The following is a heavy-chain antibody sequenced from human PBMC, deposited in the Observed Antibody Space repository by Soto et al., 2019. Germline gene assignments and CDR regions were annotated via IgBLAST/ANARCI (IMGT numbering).Heavy chain of an antibody. CDR2: ISSSSSTI. D-gene: IGHD3-3*01. V-gene: IGHV3-48*01. Sequence: GGSLRLSCAASGFTFSSYSMNWVRQAPGKGLEWVSYISSSSSTIYYADSVKGRFTISRDNAKNSLYLQMNSLRAEDTAVYYCAVGYDFWSGYYLGWGQGTLVTVSS. CDR1: GFTFSSYS. CDR3: AVGYDFWSGYYLG. J-gene: IGHJ4*02.